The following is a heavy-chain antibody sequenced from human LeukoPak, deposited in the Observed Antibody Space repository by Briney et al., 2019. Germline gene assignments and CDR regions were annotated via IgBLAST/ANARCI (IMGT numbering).Heavy chain of an antibody. Sequence: GGSLRLSCAASGFTFGSYAMSWVRQAPGKGLEWVSAITWSGDSTYYADSMKGRFTISRDNSKNTVYLQMNSLRGEDTAVYYCVRDLMFGVGRPGRFDPWGQGTLVIVSS. J-gene: IGHJ5*02. D-gene: IGHD3-3*01. CDR3: VRDLMFGVGRPGRFDP. CDR1: GFTFGSYA. V-gene: IGHV3-23*01. CDR2: ITWSGDST.